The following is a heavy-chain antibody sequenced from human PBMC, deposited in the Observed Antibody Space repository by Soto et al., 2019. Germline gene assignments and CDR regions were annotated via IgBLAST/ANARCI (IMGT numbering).Heavy chain of an antibody. Sequence: GGSLRLSCAASRFTFSNYWMHWVRQAPGKGLVWVSRVNSDGSSTNYADSVKGRFTISRDNAKNTLYLQMNSLRAEDTAVYYCARSWSHSVAYWGQGTLVTVS. J-gene: IGHJ4*02. CDR3: ARSWSHSVAY. D-gene: IGHD6-13*01. CDR1: RFTFSNYW. CDR2: VNSDGSST. V-gene: IGHV3-74*01.